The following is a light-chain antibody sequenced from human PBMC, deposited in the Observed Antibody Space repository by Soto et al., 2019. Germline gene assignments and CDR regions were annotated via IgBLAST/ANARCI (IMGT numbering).Light chain of an antibody. V-gene: IGKV3-15*01. CDR2: GAS. CDR3: QQYKNWPPIT. CDR1: QSVSSN. Sequence: EIVLTQSPGTLSLSPGERATLSCRASQSVSSNYLAWYQQQPGQAPRLLIYGASTRATGIPARFSGSGSGTEFTLTIRSLQSEDFAVYFCQQYKNWPPITFGQGTRLEIK. J-gene: IGKJ5*01.